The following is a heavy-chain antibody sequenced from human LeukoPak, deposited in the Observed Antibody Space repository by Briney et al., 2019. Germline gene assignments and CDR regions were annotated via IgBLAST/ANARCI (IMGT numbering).Heavy chain of an antibody. Sequence: GGSLRLSCAASGFTFSSYSMNWVRQAPGKGLERVAVIWYDGSNKYYADSVKGRFTISRDNSKNTLYLQMNSLRAEDTAVYYCARDPSSWYPQYYFDYWGQGTLVSVSS. V-gene: IGHV3-33*08. D-gene: IGHD6-13*01. J-gene: IGHJ4*02. CDR2: IWYDGSNK. CDR3: ARDPSSWYPQYYFDY. CDR1: GFTFSSYS.